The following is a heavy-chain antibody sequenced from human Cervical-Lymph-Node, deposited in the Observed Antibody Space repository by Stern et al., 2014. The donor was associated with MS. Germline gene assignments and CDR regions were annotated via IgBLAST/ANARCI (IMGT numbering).Heavy chain of an antibody. CDR2: ISRILGTA. CDR3: ANEYSSSSGGADY. D-gene: IGHD6-6*01. CDR1: GGTFSSYA. Sequence: QVQLVPSGAEVKKPGSSVKVSCKASGGTFSSYAISCVRPAPGQGLEWMAGISRILGTANYAQKFQGRVTITADESTSTAYMELSSLRSEDTAVYYCANEYSSSSGGADYWGQGTLVTVSS. J-gene: IGHJ4*02. V-gene: IGHV1-69*01.